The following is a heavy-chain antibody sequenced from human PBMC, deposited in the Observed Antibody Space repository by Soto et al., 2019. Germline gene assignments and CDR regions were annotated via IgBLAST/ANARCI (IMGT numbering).Heavy chain of an antibody. V-gene: IGHV3-23*01. CDR1: GFTFSSYA. D-gene: IGHD3-9*01. J-gene: IGHJ5*02. Sequence: PGGSLRLSCAASGFTFSSYAMSWVRQAPGKGLEWVSAISGSGGSTYYADSVKGRFTISRDNSKNTLYLQMNSLRAEDTAVYHCAKEYYDILTGYWNWFDPWGQGTLVTVS. CDR2: ISGSGGST. CDR3: AKEYYDILTGYWNWFDP.